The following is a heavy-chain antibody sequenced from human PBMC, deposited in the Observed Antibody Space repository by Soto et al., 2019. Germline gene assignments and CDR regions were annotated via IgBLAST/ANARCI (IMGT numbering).Heavy chain of an antibody. CDR2: ISYDGSNK. Sequence: GGSLRLSCAASGFTFSSYAMHWVRQAPGKGLEWVAVISYDGSNKYYADSVKGRFTISRDNSKNTLYLQMNSLRAEDTAVYYCARDPLDYSNPYYFDYWGQGTLVTVSS. D-gene: IGHD4-4*01. J-gene: IGHJ4*02. CDR3: ARDPLDYSNPYYFDY. V-gene: IGHV3-30-3*01. CDR1: GFTFSSYA.